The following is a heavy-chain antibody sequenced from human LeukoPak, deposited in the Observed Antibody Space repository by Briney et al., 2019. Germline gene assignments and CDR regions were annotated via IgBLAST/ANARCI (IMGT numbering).Heavy chain of an antibody. Sequence: ASVKVSCKASGYTFTNYHINWVRQASGQGLEWMTWINPDTGDKGYARKFQDRVTITTDTSISTAYMELSSLSSEDTAVYFCARXTXMTASGYDYXGQGTLVTVSS. CDR2: INPDTGDK. V-gene: IGHV1-8*03. D-gene: IGHD2-21*02. CDR3: ARXTXMTASGYDY. J-gene: IGHJ4*02. CDR1: GYTFTNYH.